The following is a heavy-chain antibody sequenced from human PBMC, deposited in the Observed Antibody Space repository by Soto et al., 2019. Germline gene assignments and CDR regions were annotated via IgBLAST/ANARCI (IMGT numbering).Heavy chain of an antibody. J-gene: IGHJ6*02. CDR3: AKGITGTTVYYYGMDV. Sequence: LRLSCAASGFTFSSYGMHWVRQAPGKGLEWVAVISYDGSNKYYADSVKGRFTISGDNSKNTLYLQMNSLRAEDTAVYYCAKGITGTTVYYYGMDVWGQGTTVTVSS. CDR1: GFTFSSYG. CDR2: ISYDGSNK. D-gene: IGHD1-7*01. V-gene: IGHV3-30*18.